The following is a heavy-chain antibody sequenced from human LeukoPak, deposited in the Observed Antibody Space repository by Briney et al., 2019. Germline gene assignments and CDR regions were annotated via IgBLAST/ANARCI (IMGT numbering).Heavy chain of an antibody. CDR2: IYYSGST. CDR3: ARWSGYYALDAFDI. J-gene: IGHJ3*02. Sequence: RSETLSLTSTVSGGSTSSYYWSWIRQPPGKGLEWMGYIYYSGSTNYNPSLKSRVTISVDKSKNQFSLKLSSVTAADTAVYYCARWSGYYALDAFDIWGQGTMVTVSS. CDR1: GGSTSSYY. D-gene: IGHD3-3*01. V-gene: IGHV4-59*01.